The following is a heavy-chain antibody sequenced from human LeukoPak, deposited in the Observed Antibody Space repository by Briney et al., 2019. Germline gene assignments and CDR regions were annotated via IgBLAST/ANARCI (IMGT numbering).Heavy chain of an antibody. Sequence: SGPALVKPTQTLTLTCTFSGFSLSTSGMCVSWVRQPPGKALEWLALIDWNDDKYYSTSLKTRLTISKDTSKNQVVLTMTNMDPVDTATYYCARMQWLQLAFDYWGQGTLVTVSS. V-gene: IGHV2-70*20. CDR3: ARMQWLQLAFDY. D-gene: IGHD5-12*01. CDR1: GFSLSTSGMC. CDR2: IDWNDDK. J-gene: IGHJ4*02.